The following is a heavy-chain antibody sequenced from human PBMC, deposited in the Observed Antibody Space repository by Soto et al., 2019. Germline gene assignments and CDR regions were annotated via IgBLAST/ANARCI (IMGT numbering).Heavy chain of an antibody. Sequence: QVQLVQSGAEVKKPGASVKVSCKASGYTFTSYDINGVRQATGQGLEWMGWLNPNSGNTGHAQKFQGRVTMTRNTSISTAYMELSSLRSEDTAVYYCARGIGVEWELPHELNWFGPWGQGTLVTVS. CDR3: ARGIGVEWELPHELNWFGP. V-gene: IGHV1-8*01. CDR1: GYTFTSYD. CDR2: LNPNSGNT. J-gene: IGHJ5*02. D-gene: IGHD1-26*01.